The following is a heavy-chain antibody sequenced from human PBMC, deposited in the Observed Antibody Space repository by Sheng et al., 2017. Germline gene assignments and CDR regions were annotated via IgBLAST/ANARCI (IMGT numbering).Heavy chain of an antibody. V-gene: IGHV1-69*04. J-gene: IGHJ6*03. Sequence: QVQLVQSGAEVKKPGSSVKVSCKASGGTFSSYAISWVRQAPGQGLEWMGGDHPYPWYSKLRTEVPGQSHDYRGQSTSTAYMELSSLRSEDTAVYYCARANQPPRPIYYGSGYTSSPFYYYMDVVGRKGPTVT. CDR1: GGTFSSYA. CDR2: HPYPWYS. D-gene: IGHD3-10*01. CDR3: ARANQPPRPIYYGSGYTSSPFYYYMDV.